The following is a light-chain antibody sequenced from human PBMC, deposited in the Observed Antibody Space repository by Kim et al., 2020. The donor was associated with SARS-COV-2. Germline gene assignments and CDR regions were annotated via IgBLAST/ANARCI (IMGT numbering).Light chain of an antibody. V-gene: IGLV3-19*01. Sequence: SSELTQDPAVSVSLGQTVRITCQGDSLRRYYASWYQQKPGQAPLLVIYGKNNRPSGIPDRFSGSSSGNTASLTITGAQAEDEADYYFNSRDSSGYHLLYV. CDR3: NSRDSSGYHLLYV. CDR1: SLRRYY. J-gene: IGLJ1*01. CDR2: GKN.